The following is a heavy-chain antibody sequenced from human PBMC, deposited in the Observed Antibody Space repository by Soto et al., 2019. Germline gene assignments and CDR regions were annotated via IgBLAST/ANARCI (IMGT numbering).Heavy chain of an antibody. Sequence: EVQLVESGGGLVAPGGSLRLSCAASGFPFSAYSMNWVRQAPGKGLEWVSSITCSNNYIHYTASVEGRFTISRDNAKNSLYLQMNSLRVEDTAVYYCGRDTNFYASGSGVDYWGQGTLVTVSS. V-gene: IGHV3-21*01. CDR3: GRDTNFYASGSGVDY. J-gene: IGHJ4*02. CDR2: ITCSNNYI. CDR1: GFPFSAYS. D-gene: IGHD3-10*01.